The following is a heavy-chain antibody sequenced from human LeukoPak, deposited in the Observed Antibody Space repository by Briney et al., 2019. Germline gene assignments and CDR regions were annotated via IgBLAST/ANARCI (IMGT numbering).Heavy chain of an antibody. Sequence: SGGSLRLSCAASGFTFSSYAMHWVRQAPGKGLEWVAVISYDGSNKYYADSVKGRFTISRDNSKNTLYLQMNSLRAEDTAVYYCARAGRGWFPGAFDIWGQGTMVTVSS. J-gene: IGHJ3*02. CDR3: ARAGRGWFPGAFDI. CDR1: GFTFSSYA. CDR2: ISYDGSNK. D-gene: IGHD2-15*01. V-gene: IGHV3-30*04.